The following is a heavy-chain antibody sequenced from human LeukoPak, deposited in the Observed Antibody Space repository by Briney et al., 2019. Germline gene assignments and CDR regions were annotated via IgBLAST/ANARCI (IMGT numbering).Heavy chain of an antibody. D-gene: IGHD3-22*01. CDR2: IIHSEST. V-gene: IGHV4-34*01. CDR3: ARGPHTGVNYYDSSSYYY. J-gene: IGHJ4*02. Sequence: SETLSLTCVLYGASFSGYYWSWIRQPPGNGLEWIGAIIHSESTNYNPALKSRVTISVDTSKNQCSLKLSSVTAADTAVYYCARGPHTGVNYYDSSSYYYWGQGTLVTVSS. CDR1: GASFSGYY.